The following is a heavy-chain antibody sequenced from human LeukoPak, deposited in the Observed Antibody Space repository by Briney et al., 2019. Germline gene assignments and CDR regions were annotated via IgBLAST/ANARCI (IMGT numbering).Heavy chain of an antibody. V-gene: IGHV1-18*01. Sequence: GASVTDSCKASGYTFTSYGISWVRQAPGQGLEWMGWISAYNGNTNYAQKLQGRVTMTTDTSTSTAYMELRSLRSDDTAVYYCARDNPIAVAYFDSRGEGTLVTVSS. J-gene: IGHJ4*02. CDR1: GYTFTSYG. CDR2: ISAYNGNT. CDR3: ARDNPIAVAYFDS. D-gene: IGHD6-19*01.